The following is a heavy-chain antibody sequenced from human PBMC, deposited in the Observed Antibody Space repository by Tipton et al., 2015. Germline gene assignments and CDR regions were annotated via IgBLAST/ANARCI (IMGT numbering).Heavy chain of an antibody. V-gene: IGHV5-51*01. CDR1: GYVFNVYW. J-gene: IGHJ6*02. D-gene: IGHD1-1*01. CDR3: ARRPAFSGVFPTALDV. CDR2: IYPGDSAT. Sequence: VQLVQSGAEVKKPGESLKISCKTSGYVFNVYWIVWVRQVSEKGLQFVGAIYPGDSATNYSPSFEGQVTFSADKSTSTAYLEINAVKTSHTGLYFCARRPAFSGVFPTALDVWGQGTPVTVSS.